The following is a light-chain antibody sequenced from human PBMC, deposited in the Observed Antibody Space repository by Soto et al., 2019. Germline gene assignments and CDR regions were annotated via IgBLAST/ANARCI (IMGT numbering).Light chain of an antibody. CDR3: QQFSSYPLT. V-gene: IGKV3-20*01. CDR2: DAS. CDR1: QTVRNNY. Sequence: FVSTQSPCTLSLSPGERATLYCGASQTVRNNYLAWYQQKPGQAPRLRIYDASSRATGIPDRFSGGGSGTDFTLTISRLEPEDFAVYYCQQFSSYPLTFGGGTKVDI. J-gene: IGKJ4*01.